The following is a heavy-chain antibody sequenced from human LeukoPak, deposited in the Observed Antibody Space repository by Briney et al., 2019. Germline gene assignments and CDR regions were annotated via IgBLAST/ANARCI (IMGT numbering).Heavy chain of an antibody. CDR3: ARQGGGFWYFDL. CDR1: GDFISSYY. D-gene: IGHD6-25*01. V-gene: IGHV4-59*08. J-gene: IGHJ2*01. CDR2: IYYSGST. Sequence: PSETLSLTCTVSGDFISSYYWSWIRQPPGKGLEWIGYIYYSGSTNYNPSLKSRVTISVDTSKNQFSLKLSSVTAADTAVYYCARQGGGFWYFDLWGRGTLVTVSS.